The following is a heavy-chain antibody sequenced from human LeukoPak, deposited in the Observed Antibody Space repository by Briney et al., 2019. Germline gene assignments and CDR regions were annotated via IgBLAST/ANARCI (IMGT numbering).Heavy chain of an antibody. Sequence: GGSLRLSCAASGFTFEDYDMHWVRQAPGKGLEWVAFIRYDGSHEYYADSVKGRFTISRDNSKNTLYLQMNSVRSEDTALYYCAKPSGSGVDYWGQGTRVTVSS. CDR2: IRYDGSHE. J-gene: IGHJ4*01. CDR1: GFTFEDYD. D-gene: IGHD1-26*01. CDR3: AKPSGSGVDY. V-gene: IGHV3-30*02.